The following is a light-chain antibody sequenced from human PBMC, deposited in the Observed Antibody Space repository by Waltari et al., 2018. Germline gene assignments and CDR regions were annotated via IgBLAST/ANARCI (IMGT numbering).Light chain of an antibody. V-gene: IGKV3-15*01. CDR3: QQYHTWPPIT. CDR2: GAA. CDR1: QTVGTS. Sequence: ERVMTQSPVTLSVSPGGSATLSCRASQTVGTSLAGYQQKAGQAPRPRIHGAATRATDIPARVSGSVTGTEFTLTISSLQPEDSAVYFCQQYHTWPPITFGQGTRLEI. J-gene: IGKJ5*01.